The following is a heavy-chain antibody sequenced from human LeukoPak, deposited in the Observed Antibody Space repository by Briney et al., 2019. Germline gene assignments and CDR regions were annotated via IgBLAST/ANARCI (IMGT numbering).Heavy chain of an antibody. CDR3: ARVSSSWYYFDY. CDR1: GYTFTTYA. J-gene: IGHJ4*02. Sequence: ASVKVSCKASGYTFTTYAMNWVRQAPGQGLEWMGWISAYNGNTNYAQKLQGRVTMTTDTSTSTAYMELRSLRSDDTAVYYCARVSSSWYYFDYWGQGTLVTVSS. V-gene: IGHV1-18*01. D-gene: IGHD6-13*01. CDR2: ISAYNGNT.